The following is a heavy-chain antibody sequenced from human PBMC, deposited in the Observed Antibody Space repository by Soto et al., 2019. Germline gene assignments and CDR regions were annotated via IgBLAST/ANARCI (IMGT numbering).Heavy chain of an antibody. CDR3: VPSGYSSGWYNY. J-gene: IGHJ4*02. Sequence: QLQLQESGPGLVKPSETLSLTCTVSGGSISSSSYYWGWIRQPPGKGLEWIGSIYYSGSTYYNPSLKSRVTISVDTSKNQFSLKLSSVTAADTAVYYCVPSGYSSGWYNYWGQGTLVTVSS. CDR1: GGSISSSSYY. CDR2: IYYSGST. V-gene: IGHV4-39*01. D-gene: IGHD6-19*01.